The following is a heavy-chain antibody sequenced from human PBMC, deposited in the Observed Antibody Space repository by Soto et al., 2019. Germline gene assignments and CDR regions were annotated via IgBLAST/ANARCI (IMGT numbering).Heavy chain of an antibody. D-gene: IGHD2-21*02. J-gene: IGHJ4*02. CDR1: GGSISSGDYY. V-gene: IGHV4-30-4*01. CDR2: IYYSGST. CDR3: ARTAIHFIFFDY. Sequence: SETLSLTCTVSGGSISSGDYYWSWIRQPPGKGLEWIGYIYYSGSTYYNPSLKSRVTISVDTSKNQFSLKLSSVTAADTAVYYCARTAIHFIFFDYWGQGTLVTVSS.